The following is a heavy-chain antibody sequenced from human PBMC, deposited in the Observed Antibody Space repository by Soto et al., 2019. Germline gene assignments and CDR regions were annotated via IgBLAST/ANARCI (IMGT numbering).Heavy chain of an antibody. J-gene: IGHJ6*03. CDR1: GGSFSGYY. V-gene: IGHV4-34*01. D-gene: IGHD2-15*01. Sequence: QVQLQQWGAGLLKPSETLSLTCAVYGGSFSGYYWSWIRQPPGKGLEWIGEINHSGSTNYNPSLKRRVTISVDTSKNQFSLKLSSVTAADTAVYYCARNWRRGGPSYMDVWGKGTTVTVSS. CDR2: INHSGST. CDR3: ARNWRRGGPSYMDV.